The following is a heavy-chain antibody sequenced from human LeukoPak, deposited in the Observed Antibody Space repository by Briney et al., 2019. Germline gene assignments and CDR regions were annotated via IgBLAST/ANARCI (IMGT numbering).Heavy chain of an antibody. CDR1: GYTFTSYG. CDR2: INPSGGST. Sequence: ASVKVSCKASGYTFTSYGISWVRQAPGQGLEWMGIINPSGGSTSYAQKFQGRVTMTRHTSTSTVYMELSSLRSEDTAVYYCARVGEKLTYYYDSSGYLNFDYWGQGTLVTVSS. V-gene: IGHV1-46*01. CDR3: ARVGEKLTYYYDSSGYLNFDY. D-gene: IGHD3-22*01. J-gene: IGHJ4*02.